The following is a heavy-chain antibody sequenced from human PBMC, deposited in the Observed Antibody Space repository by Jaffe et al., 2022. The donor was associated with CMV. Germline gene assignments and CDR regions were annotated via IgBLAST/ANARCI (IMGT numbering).Heavy chain of an antibody. CDR1: GFTFSGSA. D-gene: IGHD2-2*01. Sequence: EVQLVESGGGLVQPGGSLKLSCAASGFTFSGSAMHWVRQASGKGLEWVGRIRSKANSYATAYAASVKGRFTISRDDSKNTAYLQMNSLKTEDTAVYYCTRPVGCSSTSCYYERDYWGQGTLVTVSS. CDR2: IRSKANSYAT. J-gene: IGHJ4*02. V-gene: IGHV3-73*02. CDR3: TRPVGCSSTSCYYERDY.